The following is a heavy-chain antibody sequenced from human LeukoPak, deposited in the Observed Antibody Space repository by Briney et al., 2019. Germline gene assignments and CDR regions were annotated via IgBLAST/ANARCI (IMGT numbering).Heavy chain of an antibody. Sequence: PGRSLRLSCAASGFTFSSYGMHWVRQAPGKGLEWVAVISYVGSNKYYADSVKGRFTISRDNSKNTLYLQMNSLRAEDTAVYYCARRAGAYSHPYDYWGQGTLVTVSS. V-gene: IGHV3-30*03. CDR3: ARRAGAYSHPYDY. CDR1: GFTFSSYG. CDR2: ISYVGSNK. D-gene: IGHD4/OR15-4a*01. J-gene: IGHJ4*02.